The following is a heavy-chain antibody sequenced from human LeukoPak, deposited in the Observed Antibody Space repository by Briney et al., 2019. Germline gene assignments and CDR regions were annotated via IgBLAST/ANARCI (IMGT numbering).Heavy chain of an antibody. CDR1: GFTVSNNY. CDR3: ARDRTTVTTFDY. D-gene: IGHD4-17*01. J-gene: IGHJ4*02. CDR2: IYRVGST. V-gene: IGHV3-66*01. Sequence: GGSLRLSCAASGFTVSNNYMSWVRQAPGKGLEWVSVIYRVGSTYYADSVKGRFTISRDDSKNTLYLQMNSLRAEDTAMYYCARDRTTVTTFDYWGQGTLVTVSS.